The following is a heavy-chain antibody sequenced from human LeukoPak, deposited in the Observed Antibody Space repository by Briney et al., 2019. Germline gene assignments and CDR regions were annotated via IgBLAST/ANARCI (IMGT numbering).Heavy chain of an antibody. CDR1: GGSISPYY. CDR3: ARHSGASPHCFDY. D-gene: IGHD1-26*01. Sequence: PSETLSLTCTVSGGSISPYYWSWIRQPPGKELEWIAFIFYSGSAHYNPSLTSRVTISVDTSKNQLSLKLTSVTAADTAVYYCARHSGASPHCFDYWGQGTLVTVSS. CDR2: IFYSGSA. J-gene: IGHJ4*02. V-gene: IGHV4-59*08.